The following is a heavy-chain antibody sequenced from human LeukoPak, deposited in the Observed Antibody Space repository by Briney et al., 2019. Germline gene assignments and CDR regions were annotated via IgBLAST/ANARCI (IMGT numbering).Heavy chain of an antibody. J-gene: IGHJ5*02. CDR3: ATYRDGYKTNWFDP. D-gene: IGHD5-24*01. CDR1: GFTFSSYA. CDR2: ISGSGGST. V-gene: IGHV3-23*01. Sequence: GGSLRLSCAASGFTFSSYAMSWVRQAPGKGLEWVSAISGSGGSTYCADSVKGRFTISRDNSKNTLYLQMNSLRAEDTAVYYCATYRDGYKTNWFDPWGQGTLVTVSS.